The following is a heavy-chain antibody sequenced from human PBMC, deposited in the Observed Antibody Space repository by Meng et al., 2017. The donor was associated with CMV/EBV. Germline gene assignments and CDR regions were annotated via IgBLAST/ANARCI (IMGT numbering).Heavy chain of an antibody. V-gene: IGHV7-4-1*01. Sequence: ASVKVSCKASGYTFTSYAMNWVRQAPGQGLEWMGWINTNTGNPTYAQGFTGRFVFSLDTSVSTAYLQICSLKAEDTAVYYCARNGLPTPFWSGLGAPNWFDPWGQGTLVTVSS. CDR3: ARNGLPTPFWSGLGAPNWFDP. CDR1: GYTFTSYA. CDR2: INTNTGNP. D-gene: IGHD3-3*01. J-gene: IGHJ5*02.